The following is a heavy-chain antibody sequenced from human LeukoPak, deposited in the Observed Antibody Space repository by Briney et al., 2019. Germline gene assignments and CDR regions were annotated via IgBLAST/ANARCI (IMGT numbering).Heavy chain of an antibody. CDR3: AREMKYCSGGSCYSGAFDY. CDR2: MNPNSGNT. J-gene: IGHJ4*02. Sequence: ASVKVSCKASGYTFTSYDINWVRQATGQGLEWMGWMNPNSGNTGYAQKFQGRVTMTRNTSISTAYMELSSLRSEDTAVYYCAREMKYCSGGSCYSGAFDYCGQGTLVTVSS. D-gene: IGHD2-15*01. V-gene: IGHV1-8*01. CDR1: GYTFTSYD.